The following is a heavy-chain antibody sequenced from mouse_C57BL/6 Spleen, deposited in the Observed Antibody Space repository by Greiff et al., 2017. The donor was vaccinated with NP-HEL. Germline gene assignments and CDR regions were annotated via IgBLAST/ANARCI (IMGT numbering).Heavy chain of an antibody. D-gene: IGHD2-12*01. CDR3: AREGYSLYAMDY. CDR1: GYAFSSSW. V-gene: IGHV1-82*01. Sequence: QVQLQQSGPELVKPGASVKISCKASGYAFSSSWMNWVKQRPGKGLEWIGRIYPGDGDTNYNGKFKGKATRTADTSSSTAYMQLRSLTSEDSAVYFCAREGYSLYAMDYWGPGTSVTVSS. CDR2: IYPGDGDT. J-gene: IGHJ4*01.